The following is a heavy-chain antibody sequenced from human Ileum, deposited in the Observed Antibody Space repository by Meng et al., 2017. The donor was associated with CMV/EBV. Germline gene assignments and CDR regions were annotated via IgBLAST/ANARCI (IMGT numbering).Heavy chain of an antibody. D-gene: IGHD3-3*01. CDR2: IIHIFGTA. J-gene: IGHJ5*02. CDR3: ARSPHYDFWSGYHFDWFDP. Sequence: RYATSWVRQAPGQGLEWMGGIIHIFGTANYAQKFQGRVTITTDESTSTAYMELSSLRSEDTAVYYCARSPHYDFWSGYHFDWFDPWGQGTLVTVSS. V-gene: IGHV1-69*05. CDR1: RYA.